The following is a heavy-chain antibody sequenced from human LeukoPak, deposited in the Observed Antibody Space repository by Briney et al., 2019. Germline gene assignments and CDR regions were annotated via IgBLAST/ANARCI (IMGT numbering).Heavy chain of an antibody. D-gene: IGHD1-1*01. CDR3: AREVLPTAGRSNWFDP. CDR1: GFTFSSYT. Sequence: GGSLRLSCAASGFTFSSYTMNWVRQAPGKGLEWVSSIRSSSSYIYYADSVKGRFTISRDNAKNSLYLQMNSLRAEDTAVYYCAREVLPTAGRSNWFDPWGQGTLVTVSS. CDR2: IRSSSSYI. J-gene: IGHJ5*02. V-gene: IGHV3-21*01.